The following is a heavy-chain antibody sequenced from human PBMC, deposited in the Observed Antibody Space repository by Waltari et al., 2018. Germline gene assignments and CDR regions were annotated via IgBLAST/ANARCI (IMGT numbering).Heavy chain of an antibody. J-gene: IGHJ6*02. CDR1: GGTFSSYA. CDR2: IIPILGIA. Sequence: QVQLVQSGAEVKKPGSSVTVSCKASGGTFSSYAISWVRQAPGQGLEWMGRIIPILGIANYAQKFQGRVTITADKSTSTAYMELSSLRSEDTAVYYCARDPTYCGGDCYLLYYYGMDVWGQGTTVTVSS. V-gene: IGHV1-69*04. CDR3: ARDPTYCGGDCYLLYYYGMDV. D-gene: IGHD2-21*02.